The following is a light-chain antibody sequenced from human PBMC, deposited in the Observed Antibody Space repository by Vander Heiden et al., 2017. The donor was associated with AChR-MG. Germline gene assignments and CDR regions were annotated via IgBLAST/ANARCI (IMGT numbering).Light chain of an antibody. J-gene: IGKJ2*01. CDR2: GAS. CDR3: QVRNNWPPKYT. CDR1: ETVYNY. V-gene: IGKV3-11*01. Sequence: IVLTQFPATLSLSPGERANVSCRASETVYNYLVWYQQKPGRAPRLLIYGASNRASGIPARFSGSGSGTDFTLSITSLEPEDFAVYYCQVRNNWPPKYTFGQGTKLEI.